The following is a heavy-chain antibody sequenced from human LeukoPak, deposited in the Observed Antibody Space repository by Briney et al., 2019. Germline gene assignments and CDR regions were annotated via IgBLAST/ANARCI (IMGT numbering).Heavy chain of an antibody. CDR3: ASLGHSEGGAFDI. CDR2: ISRSSSYR. D-gene: IGHD3-16*01. J-gene: IGHJ3*02. V-gene: IGHV3-21*01. CDR1: AFTFSSYS. Sequence: GGSLRLSCAPSAFTFSSYSLNWVRQAPRKGLDRVSSISRSSSYRYYADSVNAPFTISTPNPKKSPYLQMNSLRDQDPAVYYRASLGHSEGGAFDIWGQGTMVTVSS.